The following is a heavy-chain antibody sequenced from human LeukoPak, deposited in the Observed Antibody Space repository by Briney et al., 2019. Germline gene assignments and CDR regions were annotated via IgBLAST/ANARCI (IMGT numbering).Heavy chain of an antibody. CDR3: ARVGSRFYYDSSGSYHPSFLDY. J-gene: IGHJ4*02. V-gene: IGHV4-34*01. Sequence: SETLSPTCAVYGESFSDYHWSWIRQSPEKGLEWIGEINYSGSPNYNPSLKSRVTISVDTSKNQFSLKLSSVTAADTAVYYCARVGSRFYYDSSGSYHPSFLDYWGQGTLVTVSS. CDR2: INYSGSP. CDR1: GESFSDYH. D-gene: IGHD3-22*01.